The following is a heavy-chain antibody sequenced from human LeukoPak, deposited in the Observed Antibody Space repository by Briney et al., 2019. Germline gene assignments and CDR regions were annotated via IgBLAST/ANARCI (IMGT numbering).Heavy chain of an antibody. CDR1: GGSFSGYY. CDR2: INHSGST. J-gene: IGHJ4*02. Sequence: SETLSLTCAVYGGSFSGYYWSWIRQPPGKGLERIGEINHSGSTNYNPSLKSRVTISVDTSKNQFSLKLSSVTAADTAVYYCARASLKWYYYGSGSYPYYFDYWGQGTLVTVSS. CDR3: ARASLKWYYYGSGSYPYYFDY. D-gene: IGHD3-10*01. V-gene: IGHV4-34*01.